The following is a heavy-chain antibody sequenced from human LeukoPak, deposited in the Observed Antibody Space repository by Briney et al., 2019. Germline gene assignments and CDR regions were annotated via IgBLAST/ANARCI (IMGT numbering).Heavy chain of an antibody. D-gene: IGHD2-15*01. Sequence: SETLSLTCAVYGGSFSGYYWSWIRQPPGKGLEWIGEINHSGRTNYNPSLKSRVTISVDTSKNQFSLKLSSVTAADTAVYYCARELMDCSGGTCYSSFFDYWGQGTLVTVSS. CDR2: INHSGRT. J-gene: IGHJ4*02. CDR3: ARELMDCSGGTCYSSFFDY. CDR1: GGSFSGYY. V-gene: IGHV4-34*01.